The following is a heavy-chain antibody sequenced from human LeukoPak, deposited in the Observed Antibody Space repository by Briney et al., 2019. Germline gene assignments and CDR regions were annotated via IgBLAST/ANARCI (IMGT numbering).Heavy chain of an antibody. V-gene: IGHV3-23*01. CDR3: AKDRVPDSLYSIDY. Sequence: GGSLRLSCTASGFTFSTYAMNWFRHTPGKGLEWVSVIVGNGGGINYAESVRGRFTITRDNSKNTLYLQMSSLRLEDTAMYYCAKDRVPDSLYSIDYWGQGALVTVSP. CDR1: GFTFSTYA. CDR2: IVGNGGGI. D-gene: IGHD5/OR15-5a*01. J-gene: IGHJ4*02.